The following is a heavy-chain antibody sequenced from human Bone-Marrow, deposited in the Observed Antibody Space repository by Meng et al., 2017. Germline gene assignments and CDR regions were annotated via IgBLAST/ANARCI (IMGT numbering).Heavy chain of an antibody. CDR1: GRSFSGYY. J-gene: IGHJ4*02. CDR3: ARAPTSGQWLARKFDY. Sequence: VDLKKWGAGSMESYETLSLTCAVDGRSFSGYYWCWIRQAPGKGLEWIGEINHSGRTNYNPSLKSRVTISVDTSKNQFSLKLSSVTAADTAVYYCARAPTSGQWLARKFDYWGQGTLVTVSS. CDR2: INHSGRT. D-gene: IGHD6-19*01. V-gene: IGHV4-34*01.